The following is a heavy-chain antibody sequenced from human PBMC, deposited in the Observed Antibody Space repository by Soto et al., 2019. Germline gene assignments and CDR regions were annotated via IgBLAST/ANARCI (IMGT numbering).Heavy chain of an antibody. V-gene: IGHV1-8*01. D-gene: IGHD6-19*01. CDR2: MNPNTCNT. Sequence: QVQLVQSGADVKKPGASVKVSCEASGYTFTTYDINWVRQVTGQGLEWMGWMNPNTCNTDFAQRFQGRVTMTRNTSISKAYMELTSLTSEDTAVYYCAIRHGGRQSSMDVWGQGTTVTVSS. CDR3: AIRHGGRQSSMDV. J-gene: IGHJ6*02. CDR1: GYTFTTYD.